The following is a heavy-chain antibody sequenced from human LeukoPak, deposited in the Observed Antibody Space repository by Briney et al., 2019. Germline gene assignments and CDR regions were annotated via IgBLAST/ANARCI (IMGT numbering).Heavy chain of an antibody. D-gene: IGHD1-26*01. CDR1: GFTFSSFS. Sequence: GGSLRLSCAASGFTFSSFSMHWVRHAPGKGLEYISAISSDGGGTYYANSVEGRFTISRDNSKNTLYLQMGSLRAEDMAVYYCARSNGIVGATTFDYWGQGTLVTVSS. J-gene: IGHJ4*02. V-gene: IGHV3-64*01. CDR3: ARSNGIVGATTFDY. CDR2: ISSDGGGT.